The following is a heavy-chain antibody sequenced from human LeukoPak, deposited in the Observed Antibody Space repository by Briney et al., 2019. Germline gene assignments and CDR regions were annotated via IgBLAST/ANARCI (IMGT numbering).Heavy chain of an antibody. J-gene: IGHJ4*02. D-gene: IGHD3-3*01. V-gene: IGHV4-39*01. Sequence: SETLSLTCTVSGGSINSSSYYWGWIRQPPGKGLEWIGSIFYSGNTYDNPSLKSRVTISVDTSKNQFSLKLSSVTAADTAVYYCARHRGDFHYWGQGTLVTVSS. CDR2: IFYSGNT. CDR3: ARHRGDFHY. CDR1: GGSINSSSYY.